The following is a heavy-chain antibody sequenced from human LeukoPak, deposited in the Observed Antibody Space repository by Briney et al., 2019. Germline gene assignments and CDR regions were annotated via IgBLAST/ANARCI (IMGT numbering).Heavy chain of an antibody. D-gene: IGHD6-13*01. CDR1: GFTFSSYA. J-gene: IGHJ3*02. V-gene: IGHV3-30-3*01. CDR2: ISYDGSNK. CDR3: ARDQVAAGTGYAFDI. Sequence: GGSLRLSCAASGFTFSSYAMHWVRQAPGKGLEWVAVISYDGSNKYYADSVKGRFTISRDNSKNTLYLQMNSLRAEDTAVYYCARDQVAAGTGYAFDIWGQGTMVTVSS.